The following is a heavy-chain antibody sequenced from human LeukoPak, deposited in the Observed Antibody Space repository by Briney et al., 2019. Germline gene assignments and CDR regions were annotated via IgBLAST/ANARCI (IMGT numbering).Heavy chain of an antibody. CDR3: ARADGDYVYWFDP. J-gene: IGHJ5*02. Sequence: SETLSLTCTVSGGSISSGGYYWSWIRQHPGKGLEWIGYIYYSGSTYYHPSLKSRVTISVDTSKNQFSLKLSSVTAADTAVYYCARADGDYVYWFDPWGQGTLVTVSS. V-gene: IGHV4-31*03. CDR1: GGSISSGGYY. CDR2: IYYSGST. D-gene: IGHD4-17*01.